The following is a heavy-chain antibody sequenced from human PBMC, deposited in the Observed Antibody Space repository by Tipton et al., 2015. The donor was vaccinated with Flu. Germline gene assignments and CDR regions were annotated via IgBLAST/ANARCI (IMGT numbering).Heavy chain of an antibody. V-gene: IGHV4-39*01. D-gene: IGHD6-6*01. CDR1: GGSISDSTYY. Sequence: GLVKPSETLSLTCTVSGGSISDSTYYWDWIRQPPGKGLEWIGSIYYTGTTYYNPSLKSRVSISVNRSKNQFSLKLSSMTGADTAVYFCARVTSSISSQPFDSWGQGTLVTVSS. CDR3: ARVTSSISSQPFDS. J-gene: IGHJ4*02. CDR2: IYYTGTT.